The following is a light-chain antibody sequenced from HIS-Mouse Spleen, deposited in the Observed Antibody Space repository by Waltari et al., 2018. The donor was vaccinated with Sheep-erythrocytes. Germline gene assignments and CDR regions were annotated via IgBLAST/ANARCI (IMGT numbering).Light chain of an antibody. J-gene: IGLJ2*01. CDR1: NIGSKS. CDR3: QVWDSSSDPVV. Sequence: SYVLTQPPSVSVAPGQTARITCGGNNIGSKSVHWYQQKPGQAPVLVVYDDSDRPSGIPEGFSGSNSGNPATLTISRVEAGDEADYYCQVWDSSSDPVVFGGGTKLTVL. CDR2: DDS. V-gene: IGLV3-21*02.